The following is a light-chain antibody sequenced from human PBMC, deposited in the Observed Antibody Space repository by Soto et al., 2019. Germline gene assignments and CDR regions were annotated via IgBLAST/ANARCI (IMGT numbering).Light chain of an antibody. J-gene: IGLJ3*02. Sequence: QSVLTQPASVSGSPGQSITISCTGTSSDVGSRNLVSWYQQHPGKAPKLIIYEVTKWPSGVSNRFSGSKSGNTASLTIFGLQADDEDDYYCCSYAGSYTWVFGGGTKLTVL. V-gene: IGLV2-23*02. CDR1: SSDVGSRNL. CDR3: CSYAGSYTWV. CDR2: EVT.